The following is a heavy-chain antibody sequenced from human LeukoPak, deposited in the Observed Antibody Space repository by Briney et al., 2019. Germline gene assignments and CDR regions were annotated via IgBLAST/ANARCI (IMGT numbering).Heavy chain of an antibody. CDR3: ARGIGSSTWPLAL. D-gene: IGHD6-13*01. CDR1: GFTFSSYW. J-gene: IGHJ4*02. V-gene: IGHV3-7*01. CDR2: IKQDGSEK. Sequence: PGGSLRLSCAASGFTFSSYWMSWVRQAPGKGLEWVANIKQDGSEKYYVDSVKGRFTISRDNAKNSLYLQLNSLRAEDTAVYYCARGIGSSTWPLALWGQGTLVTVSS.